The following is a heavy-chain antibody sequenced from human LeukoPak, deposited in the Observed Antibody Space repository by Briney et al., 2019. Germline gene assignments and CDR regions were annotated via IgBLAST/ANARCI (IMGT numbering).Heavy chain of an antibody. V-gene: IGHV3-53*01. CDR1: GFTVSSNY. CDR2: IYSGGST. J-gene: IGHJ3*02. CDR3: ARGGSYLSAFDI. Sequence: GGSLRLSCAASGFTVSSNYMSWVRQAPGKGLEWVSIIYSGGSTFYADSVKGRFTISRDNSKNTLYLQMNSLRAEDTAVYYCARGGSYLSAFDIWDQGTMVTVSS. D-gene: IGHD1-26*01.